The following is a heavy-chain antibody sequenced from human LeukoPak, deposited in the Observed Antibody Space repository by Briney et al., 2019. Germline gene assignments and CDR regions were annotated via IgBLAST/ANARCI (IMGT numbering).Heavy chain of an antibody. CDR1: GYTFTSYG. V-gene: IGHV1-18*01. D-gene: IGHD2-15*01. Sequence: ASVKVSCKASGYTFTSYGISWERQAPGQGLEWMGWISAYNGNTSYAQKLQGRVTMTTDTSTSTAYMELRSLRSDDTAVYYCARDWYCSGGSCYSLFDYWGQGTLVTVSS. CDR3: ARDWYCSGGSCYSLFDY. J-gene: IGHJ4*02. CDR2: ISAYNGNT.